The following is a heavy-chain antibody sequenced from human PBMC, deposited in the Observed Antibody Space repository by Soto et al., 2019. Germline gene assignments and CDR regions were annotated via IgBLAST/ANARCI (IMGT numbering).Heavy chain of an antibody. Sequence: QVQLQESGPGLVKHSQTLSLTYTVSGGSISSGGYFWSWIRQHPGKGLEWLGYIYYSGSTYYTPSLKSRVTISLDTSRNQFSLNLNSVTAADTAVYYCARGPSPSGGSYPAYWGQGTLVTVSS. CDR3: ARGPSPSGGSYPAY. J-gene: IGHJ4*02. D-gene: IGHD1-26*01. V-gene: IGHV4-31*03. CDR2: IYYSGST. CDR1: GGSISSGGYF.